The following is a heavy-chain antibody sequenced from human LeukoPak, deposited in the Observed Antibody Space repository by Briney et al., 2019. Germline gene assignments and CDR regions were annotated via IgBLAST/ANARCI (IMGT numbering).Heavy chain of an antibody. Sequence: SETLSLTCTVSGGSISSYYWGWIRQPPGKGLEWIGTIYHSGSTYYNPSLKSRVTISVDTSKNQFSLKLSSVTAADTAVYYCARVASGSYYFFFFDYWGQGTLVTVSS. D-gene: IGHD1-26*01. J-gene: IGHJ4*02. CDR2: IYHSGST. CDR3: ARVASGSYYFFFFDY. V-gene: IGHV4-38-2*02. CDR1: GGSISSYY.